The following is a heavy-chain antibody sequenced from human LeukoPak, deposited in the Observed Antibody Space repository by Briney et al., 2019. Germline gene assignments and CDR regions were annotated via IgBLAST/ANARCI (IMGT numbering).Heavy chain of an antibody. V-gene: IGHV4-4*07. Sequence: SETLSLTCTVSGCSISSYYWSWIRQPAGKGLEWIGRIYSSGSTSYNPSLKSRVTMSVDTSKNQVSLRLSSATSADTALYHCARVYRSSGISSGYFDYWGQGTLVTVSS. D-gene: IGHD4-23*01. CDR2: IYSSGST. CDR1: GCSISSYY. CDR3: ARVYRSSGISSGYFDY. J-gene: IGHJ4*02.